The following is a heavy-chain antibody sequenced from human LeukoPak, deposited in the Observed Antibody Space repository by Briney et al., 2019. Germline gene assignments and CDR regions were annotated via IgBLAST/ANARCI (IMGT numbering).Heavy chain of an antibody. CDR1: GGSFSSYY. D-gene: IGHD4-17*01. CDR2: MYYSGSSGTT. V-gene: IGHV4-59*08. Sequence: PSETLSLTCTVSGGSFSSYYWSWIRQPPGKGLEWIGYMYYSGSSGTTNYNPSLKSRVNVSVDTSKNQFSLNLSSVTAADTAVYYCARGGTMTTVPLWGQGTLVTVSS. J-gene: IGHJ4*02. CDR3: ARGGTMTTVPL.